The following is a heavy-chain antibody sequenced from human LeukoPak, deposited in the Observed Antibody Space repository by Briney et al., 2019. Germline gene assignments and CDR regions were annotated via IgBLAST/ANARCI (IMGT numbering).Heavy chain of an antibody. CDR2: ISSSSSYI. V-gene: IGHV3-21*01. CDR3: ARDPSNIYGSGPFYGMDV. Sequence: GGSLRLSCAAYGFTFSSYSMNWVRQAPGKGLEWVSSISSSSSYIYYADSVKGRFTISRDNAKNSLYLQMNSLRAEDTAVYYCARDPSNIYGSGPFYGMDVWGQGTTVTVSS. J-gene: IGHJ6*02. CDR1: GFTFSSYS. D-gene: IGHD3-10*01.